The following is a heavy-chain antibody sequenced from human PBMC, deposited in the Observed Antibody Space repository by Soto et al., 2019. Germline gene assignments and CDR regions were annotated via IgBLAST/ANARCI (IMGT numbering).Heavy chain of an antibody. CDR2: IYYSGST. CDR1: GGSISSSSYY. Sequence: SETLSLTCTVSGGSISSSSYYWGWIRQPPGKGPEWIGSIYYSGSTYYNPSLKSRVTISVNTSKNQFSLKLSSVTAADTAVYYCAREKGDSSSWYYYYYGMDVWGQGTTVTVSS. D-gene: IGHD6-13*01. V-gene: IGHV4-39*01. CDR3: AREKGDSSSWYYYYYGMDV. J-gene: IGHJ6*02.